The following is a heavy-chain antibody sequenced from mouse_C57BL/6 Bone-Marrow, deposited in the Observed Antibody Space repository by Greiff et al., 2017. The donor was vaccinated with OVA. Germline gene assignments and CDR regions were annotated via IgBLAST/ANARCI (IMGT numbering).Heavy chain of an antibody. CDR2: ISSGGSYT. CDR3: ARHGRDGNRAVYYFDY. V-gene: IGHV5-6*01. D-gene: IGHD2-3*01. Sequence: EVKLMESGGDLVKPGGSLKLSCAASGFTFSSYGMSWVRQTPDKRLEWVATISSGGSYTYYPDSVKGRFTISRDTAKNTPSLQMSSLQSEDTAMYYCARHGRDGNRAVYYFDYWGQGTTLTVSS. CDR1: GFTFSSYG. J-gene: IGHJ2*01.